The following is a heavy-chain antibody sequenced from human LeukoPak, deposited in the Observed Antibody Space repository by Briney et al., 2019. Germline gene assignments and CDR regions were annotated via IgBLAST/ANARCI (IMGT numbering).Heavy chain of an antibody. CDR2: IYYSGST. CDR1: GGSISRYY. J-gene: IGHJ4*02. D-gene: IGHD5-18*01. Sequence: SETLSLTCTVSGGSISRYYWTWIRQPPGKGLEWIGYIYYSGSTSYSPSLKIRVTISVDTSKNQFSLKLSSVTAADTAVYYCARGRYSYVSKTTIDFWGQGALVTVPS. CDR3: ARGRYSYVSKTTIDF. V-gene: IGHV4-59*01.